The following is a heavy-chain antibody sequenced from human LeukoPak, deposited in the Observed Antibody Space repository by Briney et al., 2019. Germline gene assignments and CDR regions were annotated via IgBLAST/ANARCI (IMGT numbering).Heavy chain of an antibody. D-gene: IGHD3-3*01. CDR1: GGSISSSSYY. CDR3: ARDSVFSGITIFGVVTRGRYYFDY. Sequence: SETLSLTCTVSGGSISSSSYYWGWIRQPPGEGLEWIGSIYYSGSTYYNPSLKSRVTISVDTSKNQFSLKLSSVTAADTAVYYCARDSVFSGITIFGVVTRGRYYFDYWGQGTLVTVSS. CDR2: IYYSGST. J-gene: IGHJ4*02. V-gene: IGHV4-39*07.